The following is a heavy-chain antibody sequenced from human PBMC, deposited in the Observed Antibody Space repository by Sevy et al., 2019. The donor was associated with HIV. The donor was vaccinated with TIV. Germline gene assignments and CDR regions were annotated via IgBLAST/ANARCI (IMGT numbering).Heavy chain of an antibody. D-gene: IGHD2-2*01. CDR2: IKRDGSGK. CDR3: ARDCSSTTCLWGLDV. CDR1: GFTFSNYW. V-gene: IGHV3-7*03. J-gene: IGHJ6*02. Sequence: GGSLRLSCAASGFTFSNYWMSWVRQAPGKGLEWVAHIKRDGSGKYYVDSVKGRFSISRDNPKNSLYLQMNSLRAEDTAVYYCARDCSSTTCLWGLDVWGQGTTVTVSS.